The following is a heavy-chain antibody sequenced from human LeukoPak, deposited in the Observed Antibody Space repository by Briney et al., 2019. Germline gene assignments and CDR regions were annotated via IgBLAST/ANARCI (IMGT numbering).Heavy chain of an antibody. Sequence: GGSLRLSCAASGFTFSSYAMSWVRQAPGKGLEWVSAISGSGGSAYYADSVKGRFTISRDNSKNTLYLQMNSLRAEDTAVYYCAKDLLEYCSGGSCYLWGQGTLVTVSS. D-gene: IGHD2-15*01. V-gene: IGHV3-23*01. CDR2: ISGSGGSA. CDR3: AKDLLEYCSGGSCYL. CDR1: GFTFSSYA. J-gene: IGHJ5*02.